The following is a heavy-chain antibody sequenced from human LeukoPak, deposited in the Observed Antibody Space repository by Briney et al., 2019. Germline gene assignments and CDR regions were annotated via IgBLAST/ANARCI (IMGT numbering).Heavy chain of an antibody. Sequence: GGSLRLSCAASGFIFSSYGTHWVRQAPGKGLEWVAVIWHDGSSEFYADSVRGRFSISRDDSKNTVYLQMNSLRAEDTALYYCAKDDRGGWSGYFDYWGQGTLVTVSS. CDR2: IWHDGSSE. D-gene: IGHD3-22*01. CDR3: AKDDRGGWSGYFDY. CDR1: GFIFSSYG. V-gene: IGHV3-33*06. J-gene: IGHJ4*02.